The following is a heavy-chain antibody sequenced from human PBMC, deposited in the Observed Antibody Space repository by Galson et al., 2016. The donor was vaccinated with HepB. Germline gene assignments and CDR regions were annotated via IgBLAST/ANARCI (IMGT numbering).Heavy chain of an antibody. J-gene: IGHJ4*02. D-gene: IGHD2-15*01. Sequence: EPLSLTCTVSGGSLSSNTYYWGWIRQPPGQGLEWIGSISYSGCTFYHPSLKSRLTISVDTSKNQFPLILTSVTAADTAVYYCSRHHHFRVVVVVVAFFDSWGQGTLVTVSS. CDR1: GGSLSSNTYY. CDR2: ISYSGCT. CDR3: SRHHHFRVVVVVVAFFDS. V-gene: IGHV4-39*01.